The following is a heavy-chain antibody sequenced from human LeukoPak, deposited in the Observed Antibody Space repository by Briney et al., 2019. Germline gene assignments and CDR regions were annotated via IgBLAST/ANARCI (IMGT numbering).Heavy chain of an antibody. CDR3: ARVDSSGYYDAFDI. CDR2: ISYDGSNK. V-gene: IGHV3-30*01. J-gene: IGHJ3*02. CDR1: GFTFSSYA. Sequence: HPGRSLRLSCAASGFTFSSYAMHWVRQAPGKGLEWVAVISYDGSNKYYADSVKGRFTISRDNSKNTLYLQMNSLRAEDTAAYYCARVDSSGYYDAFDIWGQGTMVTVSS. D-gene: IGHD3-22*01.